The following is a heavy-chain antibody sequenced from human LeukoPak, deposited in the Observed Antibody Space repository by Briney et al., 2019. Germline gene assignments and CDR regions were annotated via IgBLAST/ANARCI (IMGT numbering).Heavy chain of an antibody. CDR3: ARDVISGGSYSTAFDL. CDR2: IKQDGSDK. D-gene: IGHD3-22*01. J-gene: IGHJ3*01. CDR1: GFTFSSYW. V-gene: IGHV3-7*01. Sequence: GGSLRLSCAASGFTFSSYWMTWVRQAPGKGLEWVANIKQDGSDKYYVDSVKGRFTISRDTAKNSLYLQMNSLRAEDTAVYYCARDVISGGSYSTAFDLWGQGTMVTVSS.